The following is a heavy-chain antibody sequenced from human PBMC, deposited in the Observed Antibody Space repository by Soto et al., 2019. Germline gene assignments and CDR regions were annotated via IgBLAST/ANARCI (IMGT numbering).Heavy chain of an antibody. CDR1: GFTFSSYA. V-gene: IGHV3-23*01. CDR2: ISGSGGST. CDR3: AKDRGDFWSGYYLRFDY. D-gene: IGHD3-3*01. Sequence: GGSLRLSCAASGFTFSSYAMSWVRQAPGKGLEWVSAISGSGGSTYYADSVKGRFTISRDNSKNTLYLQMNSLRAEDTAVYYCAKDRGDFWSGYYLRFDYWGQGTLVTVSS. J-gene: IGHJ4*02.